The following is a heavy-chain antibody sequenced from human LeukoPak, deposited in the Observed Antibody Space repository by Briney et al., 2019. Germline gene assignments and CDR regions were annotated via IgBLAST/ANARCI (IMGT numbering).Heavy chain of an antibody. V-gene: IGHV4-31*03. CDR3: ARVAVEGYGDYDVPFYFDY. CDR2: IYYSGST. CDR1: GGSISSGGYY. D-gene: IGHD4-17*01. Sequence: SQTLSLTCTVSGGSISSGGYYWSWIRQHPGKGLEWIGYIYYSGSTYYNPSLKSRVTISVDTSKNQFSLKLSSVTAADTAVYYCARVAVEGYGDYDVPFYFDYWGQGTLVTVSS. J-gene: IGHJ4*02.